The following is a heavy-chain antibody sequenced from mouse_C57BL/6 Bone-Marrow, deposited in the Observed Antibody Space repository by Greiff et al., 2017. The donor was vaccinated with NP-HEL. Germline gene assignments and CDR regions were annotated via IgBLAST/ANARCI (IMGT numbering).Heavy chain of an antibody. J-gene: IGHJ2*01. CDR2: ISSGGSYT. CDR1: GFTFSSYG. D-gene: IGHD2-10*01. CDR3: ARRLLRDY. Sequence: EVMLVESGGDLVKPGGSLKLSCAASGFTFSSYGMSWVRQTPDKRLEWVATISSGGSYTYYPDSVKGRFTISRDNAKNTLYLQMSSLKSEDTAMYYCARRLLRDYWGQGTTLTVSS. V-gene: IGHV5-6*02.